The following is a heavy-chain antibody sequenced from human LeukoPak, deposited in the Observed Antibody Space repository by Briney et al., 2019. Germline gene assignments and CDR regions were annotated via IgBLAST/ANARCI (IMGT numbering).Heavy chain of an antibody. CDR1: GFTFSSYA. D-gene: IGHD2-15*01. Sequence: PGGSLRLSCAASGFTFSSYAMNWVRQAPGKGLEWVSTISGSGGSTYYADSVKGRFTISRDNSKNTLYLQMNSLRAEDTAVYYCARDRGYCSGGSCYIRAGYYYYGMDVWGQGTTVTVSS. CDR3: ARDRGYCSGGSCYIRAGYYYYGMDV. CDR2: ISGSGGST. J-gene: IGHJ6*02. V-gene: IGHV3-23*01.